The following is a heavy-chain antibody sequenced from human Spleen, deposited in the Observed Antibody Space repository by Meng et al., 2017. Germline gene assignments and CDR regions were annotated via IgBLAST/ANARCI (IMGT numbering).Heavy chain of an antibody. CDR3: ARGPTTMAHDFDY. CDR2: INHSGST. V-gene: IGHV4-34*01. CDR1: GGFFSDYS. J-gene: IGHJ4*02. Sequence: QVQLHQWGPGLLNPSETLSSTGVVCGGFFSDYSWGWIRQPPGKGLEWIGEINHSGSTNYNPSLESRATISVDTSQNNLSLKLSSVTAADSAVYYCARGPTTMAHDFDYWGQGTLVTVSS. D-gene: IGHD4-11*01.